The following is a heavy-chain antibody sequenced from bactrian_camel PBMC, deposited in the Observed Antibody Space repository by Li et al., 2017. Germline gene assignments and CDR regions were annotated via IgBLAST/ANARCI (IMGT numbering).Heavy chain of an antibody. J-gene: IGHJ4*01. V-gene: IGHV3S40*01. CDR1: RLTFSRYV. CDR3: AVVGTWWPYFEY. D-gene: IGHD2*01. Sequence: DVQLVESGGGLVQPGGSLRLSCTVSRLTFSRYVMDWVRQAPGKGLEWVSSINSGSSTTMYADSVKGRFTISRDNAANTVYLQLNSLKTEDMAMYYCAVVGTWWPYFEYWGQGTQVTVS. CDR2: INSGSSTT.